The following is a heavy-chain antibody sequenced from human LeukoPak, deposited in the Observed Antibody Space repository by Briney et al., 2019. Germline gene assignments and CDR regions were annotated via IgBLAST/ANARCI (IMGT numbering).Heavy chain of an antibody. CDR2: ISHDGSNY. Sequence: GGSLRLSCAASGFSFINYGMHWARQAPGKGLEWVASISHDGSNYYYADSVKGRFTISRDNSRNTLYLQMNSLKVEDTAVFYCTKAAAGSGDYGMDVWGQGTTVTV. D-gene: IGHD3-10*01. J-gene: IGHJ6*02. V-gene: IGHV3-30*18. CDR1: GFSFINYG. CDR3: TKAAAGSGDYGMDV.